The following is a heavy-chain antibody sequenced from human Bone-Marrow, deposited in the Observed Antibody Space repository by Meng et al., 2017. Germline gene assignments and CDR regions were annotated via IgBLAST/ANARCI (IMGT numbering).Heavy chain of an antibody. CDR1: GFTFDDYG. CDR2: INWNGGST. Sequence: GESLKISCAASGFTFDDYGMGWVRQAPGKGLEWVSGINWNGGSTGYADSVKGRFTISRDNAKNSLYLQMNSLRAEDTALYYCARERGYGDTYYFDYWGQGTLVTVSS. V-gene: IGHV3-20*04. CDR3: ARERGYGDTYYFDY. J-gene: IGHJ4*02. D-gene: IGHD4-17*01.